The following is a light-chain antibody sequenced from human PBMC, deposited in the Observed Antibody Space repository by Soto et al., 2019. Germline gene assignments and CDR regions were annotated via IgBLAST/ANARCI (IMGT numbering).Light chain of an antibody. CDR2: DAS. J-gene: IGKJ1*01. CDR3: HHYGYSSST. Sequence: ESVMTQSLATLSVSPAERATLYCRASQSVSSYLAWYQQKPGQAPRLLIYDASSRATGIPDRFSGSGSGTDFTLTITSLEPEDSAVYYCHHYGYSSSTFGQGTKVDIK. CDR1: QSVSSY. V-gene: IGKV3-11*01.